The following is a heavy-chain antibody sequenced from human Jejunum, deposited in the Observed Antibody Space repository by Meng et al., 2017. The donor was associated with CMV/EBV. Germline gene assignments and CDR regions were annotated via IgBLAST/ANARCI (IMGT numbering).Heavy chain of an antibody. CDR1: ISSYF. CDR3: ARVPAELGSSSSSYYFDS. V-gene: IGHV4-59*01. D-gene: IGHD6-13*01. Sequence: ISSYFWTWIRQPPGKGLEWLGYVYYDGGSTNYNPSLKSRVTISVDSPENQFSLKLTSVTAADTAVYYCARVPAELGSSSSSYYFDSWGQGTLVTVSS. J-gene: IGHJ4*02. CDR2: VYYDGGST.